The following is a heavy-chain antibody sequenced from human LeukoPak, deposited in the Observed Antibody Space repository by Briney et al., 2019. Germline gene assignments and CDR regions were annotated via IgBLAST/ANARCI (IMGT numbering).Heavy chain of an antibody. J-gene: IGHJ4*02. D-gene: IGHD4-11*01. CDR2: INRDGST. CDR3: ARGTVTHYFDY. Sequence: PGGSLRLSCEASGFTFSSYWMHWVRQAPGKGLVWFSRINRDGSTHYADSVKGRFTISRDNAKNTLYLQMNSLRAEDMAVYYCARGTVTHYFDYWGQGALVTVSS. V-gene: IGHV3-74*01. CDR1: GFTFSSYW.